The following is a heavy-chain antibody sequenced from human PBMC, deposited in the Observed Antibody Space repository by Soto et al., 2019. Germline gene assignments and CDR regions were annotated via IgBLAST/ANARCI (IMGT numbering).Heavy chain of an antibody. CDR3: ARESASMVRSPIYFHY. CDR1: GGTFSSYA. J-gene: IGHJ4*02. Sequence: SVKVSCKASGGTFSSYAISWVRQAPGQGLEWMGGIIPIFGTANYAQKFQGRVTITADESTSTAYMELSSLRSEDTAVYYCARESASMVRSPIYFHYWGQGTLVTVSS. V-gene: IGHV1-69*13. CDR2: IIPIFGTA. D-gene: IGHD3-10*01.